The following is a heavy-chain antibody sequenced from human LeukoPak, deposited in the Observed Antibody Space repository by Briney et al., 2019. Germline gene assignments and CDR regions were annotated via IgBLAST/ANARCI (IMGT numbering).Heavy chain of an antibody. J-gene: IGHJ5*02. CDR2: INAGNGNT. CDR1: GYTFTSYA. CDR3: ALGSGSYDWWFDP. Sequence: ASVKVSCKASGYTFTSYAMHWVRQAPGQRPEWMGWINAGNGNTKYSQKFQGRVTITRDTSASTAYMELSSLRSEDTAVYYCALGSGSYDWWFDPWGQGTLVTVSS. D-gene: IGHD3-10*01. V-gene: IGHV1-3*01.